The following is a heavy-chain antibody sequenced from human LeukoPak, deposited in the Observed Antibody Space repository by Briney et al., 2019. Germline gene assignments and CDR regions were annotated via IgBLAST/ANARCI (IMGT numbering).Heavy chain of an antibody. Sequence: GGSLRLSCAASGFTFSSYGMHWVRQAPGKGLEWVAFIRYDGTNKYYADSVKGRFTISRDNSKNTLYLQMNSLRAEDTAVYYCAKIGAVAGHFDHWGQGTLVTVSS. CDR2: IRYDGTNK. D-gene: IGHD6-19*01. V-gene: IGHV3-30*02. CDR3: AKIGAVAGHFDH. CDR1: GFTFSSYG. J-gene: IGHJ4*02.